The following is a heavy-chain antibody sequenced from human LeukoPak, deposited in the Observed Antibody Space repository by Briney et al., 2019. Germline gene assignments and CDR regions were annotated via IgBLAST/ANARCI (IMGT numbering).Heavy chain of an antibody. CDR2: IYTSGST. CDR3: ARSRDYYDSRSFDY. CDR1: GGSISSYY. V-gene: IGHV4-4*07. J-gene: IGHJ4*02. Sequence: SETLSLTCTVSGGSISSYYWSWIRQPAGKGLERIGRIYTSGSTNYNPSLKSRVTMSVDTSKNQFSLKLSSVTAADTAVYYCARSRDYYDSRSFDYWGQGTLVTVSS. D-gene: IGHD3-22*01.